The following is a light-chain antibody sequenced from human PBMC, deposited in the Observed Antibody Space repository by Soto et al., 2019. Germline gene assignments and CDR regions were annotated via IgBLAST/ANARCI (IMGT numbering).Light chain of an antibody. J-gene: IGLJ2*01. Sequence: QSALTQAPSVSGSPGQSVTISCTGTSSDVGDYNYVSWYQHQPDKAPKLMIYEVTKRPSGVPDRFSGSKSGNTASLTVSGLQAEDEADYYCSSYAGSNNFGVFGGGTKLTVL. V-gene: IGLV2-8*01. CDR2: EVT. CDR3: SSYAGSNNFGV. CDR1: SSDVGDYNY.